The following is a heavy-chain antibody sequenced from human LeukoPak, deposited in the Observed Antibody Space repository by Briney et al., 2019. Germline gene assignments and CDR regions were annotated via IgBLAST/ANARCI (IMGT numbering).Heavy chain of an antibody. V-gene: IGHV3-23*01. CDR3: AKFKNDFWSGYPSDAFDI. CDR2: VSGSGRDGIT. Sequence: GGSLRLSCAASGLTLSNHAMSWVRQAPGKGLEWVSSVSGSGRDGITEYADSVKCRFTISRDSSKNTLYLQMNNLRADDTALYYCAKFKNDFWSGYPSDAFDIWGQGTMVTVSS. J-gene: IGHJ3*02. D-gene: IGHD3-3*01. CDR1: GLTLSNHA.